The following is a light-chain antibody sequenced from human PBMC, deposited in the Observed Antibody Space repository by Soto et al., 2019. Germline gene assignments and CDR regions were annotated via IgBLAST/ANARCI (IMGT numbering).Light chain of an antibody. CDR2: NDN. CDR1: SSNIGSSS. Sequence: QAVVTQPPSASGTPGQRVTISCSGSSSNIGSSSVNWYQQLPGAAPKLLIYNDNQWPSGVPDRFSGSRSGTSASLAISGLHSEDEADYYCAAWDVSLNGHYAFGTGTKLTVL. CDR3: AAWDVSLNGHYA. V-gene: IGLV1-44*01. J-gene: IGLJ1*01.